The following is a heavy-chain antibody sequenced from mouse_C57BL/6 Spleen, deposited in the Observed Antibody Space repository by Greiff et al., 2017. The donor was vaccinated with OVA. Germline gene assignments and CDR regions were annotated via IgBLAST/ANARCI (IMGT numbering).Heavy chain of an antibody. J-gene: IGHJ3*01. CDR1: GFTFSDYY. Sequence: EVQRVESGGGLVQPGGSLKLSCAASGFTFSDYYMYWVRQTPEKRLEWVAYISNGGGSTYYPDTVKGRFTISRDNAKNTLYLQMSRLKSEDTAMYYCARPDTTVVQSSWFAYWGQGTLVTVSA. D-gene: IGHD1-1*01. CDR3: ARPDTTVVQSSWFAY. CDR2: ISNGGGST. V-gene: IGHV5-12*01.